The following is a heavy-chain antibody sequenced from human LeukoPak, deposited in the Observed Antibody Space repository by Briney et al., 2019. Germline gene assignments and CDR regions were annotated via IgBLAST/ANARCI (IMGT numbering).Heavy chain of an antibody. CDR3: ARGGIGFDP. Sequence: SETLSLTCAVSGGSISSGGYSWSWIRQPPGKGLEWIGYIYHSGSTYYNPSLKSRVTISVDRSKNQFSLKLSSVTAADTAVYYCARGGIGFDPWGQGTLVTVSS. CDR2: IYHSGST. V-gene: IGHV4-30-2*01. J-gene: IGHJ5*02. D-gene: IGHD3-16*01. CDR1: GGSISSGGYS.